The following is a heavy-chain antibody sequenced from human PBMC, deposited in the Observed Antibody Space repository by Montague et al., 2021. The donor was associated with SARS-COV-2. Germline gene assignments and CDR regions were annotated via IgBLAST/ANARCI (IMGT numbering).Heavy chain of an antibody. CDR3: ARLPYILPGYAYFDF. CDR2: IYYSGST. V-gene: IGHV4-59*08. Sequence: SETLSLTCTVSGDSISNYYWSWIRRPPGKGPEWFGYIYYSGSTNYNPSLKSRVTISVDTSKNQFSLRLSSVTAADTAVYYCARLPYILPGYAYFDFWGQGSLVIVSS. J-gene: IGHJ4*02. CDR1: GDSISNYY. D-gene: IGHD3-9*01.